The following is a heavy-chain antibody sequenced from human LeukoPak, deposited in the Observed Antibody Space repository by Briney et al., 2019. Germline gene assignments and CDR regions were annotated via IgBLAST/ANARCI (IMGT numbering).Heavy chain of an antibody. V-gene: IGHV3-30*18. CDR2: ISYDGSNK. CDR3: AKRIVGPYFYYFDY. Sequence: GGSLRLSCAASGFTFSSYAMSWVRQAPGKGLEWVAVISYDGSNKYYADSVKGRFTISRDNSKNTLYLQMNSLRAEDTAVYYCAKRIVGPYFYYFDYWGQGTLATVSS. J-gene: IGHJ4*02. CDR1: GFTFSSYA. D-gene: IGHD1-26*01.